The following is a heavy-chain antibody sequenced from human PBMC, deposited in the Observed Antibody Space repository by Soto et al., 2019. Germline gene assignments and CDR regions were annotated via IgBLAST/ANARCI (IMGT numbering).Heavy chain of an antibody. CDR2: VSAYNGER. J-gene: IGHJ4*01. CDR3: SRGTSIPASGDY. V-gene: IGHV1-18*01. Sequence: QHQLVQSGAEVKKPGASVKVSSKASGYTFTNYGINWVRQAPGQGLEWLGWVSAYNGERRYAQRVQARVIMTTDTSTTTAYMELRSLRSDDTAVYYCSRGTSIPASGDYWGQGTLVTVSS. CDR1: GYTFTNYG. D-gene: IGHD6-6*01.